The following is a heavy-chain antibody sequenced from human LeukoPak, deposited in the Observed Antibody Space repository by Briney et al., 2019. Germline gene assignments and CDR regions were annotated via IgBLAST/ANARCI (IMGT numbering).Heavy chain of an antibody. CDR2: IYPGDSDT. J-gene: IGHJ6*02. CDR3: ARLEHYDFWSGYGKGVDV. CDR1: GYSFTSYW. V-gene: IGHV5-51*01. Sequence: PGESLKISCEASGYSFTSYWIGWVRPMPGKGLEWMGIIYPGDSDTRYSPSFRGQVTISADKSVTTAYLQWSSLKASDTAMYYCARLEHYDFWSGYGKGVDVWGQGTTVTVSS. D-gene: IGHD3-3*01.